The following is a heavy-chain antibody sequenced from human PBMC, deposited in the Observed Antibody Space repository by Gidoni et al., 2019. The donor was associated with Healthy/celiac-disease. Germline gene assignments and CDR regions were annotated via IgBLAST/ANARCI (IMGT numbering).Heavy chain of an antibody. CDR1: GFTFSSYA. CDR2: ISGSGGST. Sequence: EVQLLESGGGLVQPGGSLRLSCAASGFTFSSYAMSWVRQAPGKGLEWVSAISGSGGSTYYADSVKGRFTISRDNSKNTLYLQMNSLRAEDTAVYYCAKDQRLKKPSGSYLFDYWGQGTLVTVSS. CDR3: AKDQRLKKPSGSYLFDY. V-gene: IGHV3-23*01. J-gene: IGHJ4*02. D-gene: IGHD1-26*01.